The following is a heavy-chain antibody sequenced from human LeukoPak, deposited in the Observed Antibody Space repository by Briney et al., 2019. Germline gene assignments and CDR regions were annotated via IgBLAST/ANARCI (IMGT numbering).Heavy chain of an antibody. CDR1: GGSISSSSYY. CDR3: ARTRGSHIDY. CDR2: IYYSGST. V-gene: IGHV4-39*01. Sequence: SETLSLTCTVSGGSISSSSYYWGWIRQPPGKGLEWIGSIYYSGSTYYNPSLKSRVTISVDTSKNQFSLKLSSVTAADTAVYYCARTRGSHIDYWGQGTLVTVPS. J-gene: IGHJ4*02. D-gene: IGHD3-16*01.